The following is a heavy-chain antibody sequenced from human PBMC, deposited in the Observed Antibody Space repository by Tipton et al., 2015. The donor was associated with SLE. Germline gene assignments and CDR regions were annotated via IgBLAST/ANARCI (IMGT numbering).Heavy chain of an antibody. CDR2: ISSTSSDI. D-gene: IGHD3-22*01. V-gene: IGHV3-48*02. CDR1: GFTFNRYS. CDR3: ARQYYYDSSRYYSYFDY. J-gene: IGHJ4*02. Sequence: SLRLSCAASGFTFNRYSMNWVRQAPGKGLEWISYISSTSSDIGYADSVKGRFTISRDNAKNLVYLQLNSLRDEDTGVYYCARQYYYDSSRYYSYFDYWGQGTLVTVSS.